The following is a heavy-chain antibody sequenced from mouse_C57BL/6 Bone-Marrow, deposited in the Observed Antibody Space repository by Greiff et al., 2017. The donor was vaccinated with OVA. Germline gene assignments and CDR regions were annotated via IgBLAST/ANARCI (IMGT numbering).Heavy chain of an antibody. CDR2: IDPSDSYT. Sequence: QVQLKQPGAELVMPGASVKLSCKASGYTFTSYWMHWVKQRSGQGLEWIGEIDPSDSYTNYNQKFKGKSTLTVDKSSSTAYMQLSSLTSEDSAVYYCARRTAYYSNLFLYYAMDYWGQGTSVTVSS. CDR3: ARRTAYYSNLFLYYAMDY. J-gene: IGHJ4*01. V-gene: IGHV1-69*01. CDR1: GYTFTSYW. D-gene: IGHD2-5*01.